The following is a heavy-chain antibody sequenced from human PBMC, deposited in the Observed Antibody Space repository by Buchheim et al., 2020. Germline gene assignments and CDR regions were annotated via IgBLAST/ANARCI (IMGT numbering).Heavy chain of an antibody. Sequence: QITLKESGPTLVKPTQTLTLTCTFSGFSLSTSGVGVGWIRQPPGKALVWLALIYWDDDKRYSPSLKSRLTITKDTSKNQVVLTMTNMDPVDTATYYCAHSVRGVIPQSSYYYYYMDVWGKGTT. CDR2: IYWDDDK. CDR1: GFSLSTSGVG. J-gene: IGHJ6*03. CDR3: AHSVRGVIPQSSYYYYYMDV. D-gene: IGHD3-10*01. V-gene: IGHV2-5*02.